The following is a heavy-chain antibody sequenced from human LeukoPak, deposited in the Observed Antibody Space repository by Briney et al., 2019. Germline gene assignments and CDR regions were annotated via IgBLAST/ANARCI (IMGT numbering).Heavy chain of an antibody. CDR3: ARRGVVVVPAAIHPNDAFDI. Sequence: KFGESLKISCKASGYSFISHWIGWVRQMPGKGLEWMGIINPGDSDTRYSPSFQGQVTISADKSISTAYLQWSSLKASDTAMYYCARRGVVVVPAAIHPNDAFDIWGQGTMVTVSS. CDR2: INPGDSDT. V-gene: IGHV5-51*01. J-gene: IGHJ3*02. CDR1: GYSFISHW. D-gene: IGHD2-2*02.